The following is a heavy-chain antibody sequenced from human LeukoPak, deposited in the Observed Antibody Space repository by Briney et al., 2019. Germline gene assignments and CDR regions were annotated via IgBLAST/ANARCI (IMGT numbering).Heavy chain of an antibody. J-gene: IGHJ2*01. CDR1: GGSISSSSYY. V-gene: IGHV4-39*01. CDR3: ARGLSMIVVVVHDWYFDL. D-gene: IGHD3-22*01. CDR2: IYYSRST. Sequence: SETLSLTCTVSGGSISSSSYYWGWLRQPPGTGLEWIGNIYYSRSTHYSPSLKSRVTISVDTSKNQFSLKLSSVTAADTAVYYCARGLSMIVVVVHDWYFDLWGRGTLVTVSS.